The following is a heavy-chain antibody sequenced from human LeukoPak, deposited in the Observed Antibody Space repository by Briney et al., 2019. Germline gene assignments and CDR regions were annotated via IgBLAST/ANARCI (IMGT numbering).Heavy chain of an antibody. J-gene: IGHJ4*02. V-gene: IGHV4-39*01. CDR1: GGSISSSSYY. CDR2: IYYSEST. D-gene: IGHD3-9*01. CDR3: ARQEDDVLTGYYLNY. Sequence: PSETLSLTCTVSGGSISSSSYYWGWTRQPPGKGLEWIGSIYYSESTYYNPSLKSRVTISVDTSKNQFSLKLSSVTAADTAVYYCARQEDDVLTGYYLNYWGQGTLVTVSS.